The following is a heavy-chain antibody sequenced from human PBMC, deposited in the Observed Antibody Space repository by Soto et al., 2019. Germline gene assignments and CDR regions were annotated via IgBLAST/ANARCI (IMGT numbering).Heavy chain of an antibody. J-gene: IGHJ4*01. CDR2: INHSGST. Sequence: SETLSLTCAVYGGSFSGYYWSWIRQPPGKGLEWIGEINHSGSTNYNPALTSRVTISVDTSTNQFSLKLSSVPAADTAVYYCARSSGSLLSYLVYWGQEPWSPSPQ. CDR1: GGSFSGYY. V-gene: IGHV4-34*01. D-gene: IGHD3-10*01. CDR3: ARSSGSLLSYLVY.